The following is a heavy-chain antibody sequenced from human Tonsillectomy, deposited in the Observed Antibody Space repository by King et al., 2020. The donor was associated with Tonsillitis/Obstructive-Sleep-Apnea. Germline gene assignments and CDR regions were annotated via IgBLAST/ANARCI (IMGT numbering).Heavy chain of an antibody. Sequence: VQLVESGGGLVQPGGSLRLSCGASGFTFSNYWMSVVRQAPGKGLEWVANIKEDGSQKNYVDSVKGRFTISRDNAKNSLSLQMNSLRDEDTAIYYCAREIGYCSGGSCYFWFDPWGQGTLVTVSS. CDR1: GFTFSNYW. V-gene: IGHV3-7*01. J-gene: IGHJ5*02. CDR3: AREIGYCSGGSCYFWFDP. CDR2: IKEDGSQK. D-gene: IGHD2-15*01.